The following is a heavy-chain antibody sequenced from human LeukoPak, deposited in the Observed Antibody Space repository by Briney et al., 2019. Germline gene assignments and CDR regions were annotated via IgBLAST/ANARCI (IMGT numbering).Heavy chain of an antibody. CDR2: IYSGGTT. V-gene: IGHV3-53*01. D-gene: IGHD4-17*01. J-gene: IGHJ3*02. CDR1: GFTVSSNY. CDR3: ARGPVTKFEI. Sequence: GGSLRLSCAASGFTVSSNYMSWVRQAPGKGLEWVPVIYSGGTTYYADSVKGRFTISRDNSNNTLYLQMNSLRADDTAVYYCARGPVTKFEIWGQGTILTVSS.